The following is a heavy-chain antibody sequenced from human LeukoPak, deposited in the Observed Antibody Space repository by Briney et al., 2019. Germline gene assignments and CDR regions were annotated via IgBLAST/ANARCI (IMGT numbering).Heavy chain of an antibody. CDR3: ARVLVLDAFDI. J-gene: IGHJ3*02. CDR2: INHSGST. V-gene: IGHV4-34*01. CDR1: GGSFSGYY. Sequence: SETLSLTCAVYGGSFSGYYWSWIRQPPGKGLEWIGEINHSGSTNYNPSLKSRVTISVGTSKNQFSLKLSSVTAADTAVYYCARVLVLDAFDIWGQGTMVTVSS. D-gene: IGHD3/OR15-3a*01.